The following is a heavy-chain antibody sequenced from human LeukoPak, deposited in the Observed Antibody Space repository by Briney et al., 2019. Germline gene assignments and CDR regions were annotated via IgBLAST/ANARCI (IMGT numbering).Heavy chain of an antibody. J-gene: IGHJ4*02. V-gene: IGHV3-30*18. CDR3: AKDDAKYYYGSGSYFDY. D-gene: IGHD3-10*01. CDR1: GFTFSSYG. Sequence: PGRSLRLSCAAPGFTFSSYGMHWVRQAPGKGLEWVAVISYDGSNKYYADSVKGRFTISRDNSKNTLYLQMNSLRAEDTAVYYCAKDDAKYYYGSGSYFDYWGQGTLVTVSS. CDR2: ISYDGSNK.